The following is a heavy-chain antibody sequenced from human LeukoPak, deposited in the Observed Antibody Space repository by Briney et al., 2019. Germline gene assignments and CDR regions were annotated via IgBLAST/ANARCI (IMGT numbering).Heavy chain of an antibody. J-gene: IGHJ4*02. Sequence: GGSLRLSCAASGFTFSSYNMNWVRRAPGKGLEWVSSISSSSGYIYYADSVKGRFTISRDNAKNSLYLQMNSLRAEDTAVYHCATVRGGNTRDFDYWGQGTLVTVSS. CDR3: ATVRGGNTRDFDY. D-gene: IGHD3-10*01. CDR1: GFTFSSYN. CDR2: ISSSSGYI. V-gene: IGHV3-21*01.